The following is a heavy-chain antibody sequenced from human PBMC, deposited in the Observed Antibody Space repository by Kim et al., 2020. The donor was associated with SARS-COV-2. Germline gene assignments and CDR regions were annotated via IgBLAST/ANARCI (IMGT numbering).Heavy chain of an antibody. D-gene: IGHD6-13*01. V-gene: IGHV1-8*01. J-gene: IGHJ4*02. CDR3: ARGRKIRAAAGTSDY. Sequence: QKCQGRVTMTRNTSISTAYMELSSLRSEDTAVYYCARGRKIRAAAGTSDYWGQGTLVTVSS.